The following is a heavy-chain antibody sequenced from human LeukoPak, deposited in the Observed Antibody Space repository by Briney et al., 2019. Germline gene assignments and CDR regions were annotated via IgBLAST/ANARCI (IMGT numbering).Heavy chain of an antibody. D-gene: IGHD2-15*01. CDR1: GYSISSGYY. Sequence: PSETLSLICTVSGYSISSGYYWGWIRQPPGKGLEWIGTIRHSGTTYYNPSLKSRVTISIDSSKNQFSLKLTSVTAADTAVVYCARGLGYCSGGSCYSVPLDPWGQGTLATVSS. CDR3: ARGLGYCSGGSCYSVPLDP. CDR2: IRHSGTT. V-gene: IGHV4-38-2*02. J-gene: IGHJ5*02.